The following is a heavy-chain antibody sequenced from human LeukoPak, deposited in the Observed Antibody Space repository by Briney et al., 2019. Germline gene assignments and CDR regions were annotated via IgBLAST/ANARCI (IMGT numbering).Heavy chain of an antibody. D-gene: IGHD5-18*01. V-gene: IGHV1-46*01. J-gene: IGHJ5*02. CDR2: INPSGGST. Sequence: GASVKVSCKASGYTFTGYYMHWVRQAPGQGLEWMGIINPSGGSTNYAQKFQGRVTMTRDMSTSTVYMELSSLRSEDTAMYYCARALPRRRLMDTTMEQHWFDPWGQGTLVTVSS. CDR3: ARALPRRRLMDTTMEQHWFDP. CDR1: GYTFTGYY.